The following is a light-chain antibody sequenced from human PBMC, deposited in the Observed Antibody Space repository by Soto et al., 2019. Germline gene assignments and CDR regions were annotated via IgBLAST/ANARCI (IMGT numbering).Light chain of an antibody. Sequence: SVRTRPASVSRSPGQSNPISYTGNSSDIGGYNYVSWYQQHPGKAPKLMIYDVSNRPSGVSNRFSGSKSGNTASLTISGLQAEDEDDYYCCSYAVSSPSYVFGTGPKVTVL. CDR2: DVS. J-gene: IGLJ1*01. CDR1: SSDIGGYNY. V-gene: IGLV2-14*01. CDR3: CSYAVSSPSYV.